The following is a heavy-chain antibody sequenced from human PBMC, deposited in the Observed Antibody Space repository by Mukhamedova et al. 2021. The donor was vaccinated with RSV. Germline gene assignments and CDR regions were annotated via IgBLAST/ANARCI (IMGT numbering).Heavy chain of an antibody. J-gene: IGHJ4*02. CDR3: ASDYYDSSGYYDY. Sequence: APGKGLEWVAVISYDGSNKYYADSVKGRFTISRDNSKNTLYLQMNSLRAEDTAVYYCASDYYDSSGYYDYWGQGTLVTVSS. V-gene: IGHV3-30*04. CDR2: ISYDGSNK. D-gene: IGHD3-22*01.